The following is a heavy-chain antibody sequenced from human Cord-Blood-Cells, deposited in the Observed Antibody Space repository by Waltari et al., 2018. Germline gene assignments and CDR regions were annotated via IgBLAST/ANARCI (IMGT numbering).Heavy chain of an antibody. CDR3: ARERGYYDY. D-gene: IGHD3-10*01. V-gene: IGHV1-69*08. CDR2: IIPILCIA. J-gene: IGHJ4*02. Sequence: QVQLVQSGAEVKKPGSSVKVSCKASGGTFSSYTIRWVRQAPGQGLEWMGMIIPILCIANYALKFQGRVTITADKATSTAYMELSSLRSEDTAVYYCARERGYYDYWGQGTLVTVSS. CDR1: GGTFSSYT.